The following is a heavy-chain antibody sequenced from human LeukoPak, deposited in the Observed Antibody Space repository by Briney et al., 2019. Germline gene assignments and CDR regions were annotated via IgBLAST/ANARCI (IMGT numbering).Heavy chain of an antibody. D-gene: IGHD2-2*01. CDR3: ARDSRKSSGGGDV. Sequence: ASVKVSCKASGYTFTGYYMHCVRQTPGQGRGSMGQINPNSGGTNYAQKFQGRVTMTRDTSISTAYMELSRLRSDDTAVYYCARDSRKSSGGGDVWGKGTTVTVSS. CDR1: GYTFTGYY. J-gene: IGHJ6*04. V-gene: IGHV1-2*06. CDR2: INPNSGGT.